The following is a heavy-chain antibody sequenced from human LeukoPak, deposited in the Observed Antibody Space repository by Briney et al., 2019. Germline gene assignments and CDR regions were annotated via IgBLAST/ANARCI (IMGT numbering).Heavy chain of an antibody. CDR1: DGSISSYY. D-gene: IGHD1-26*01. Sequence: SETLSLTCTVSDGSISSYYWSWIRQPAGKGLEWIGRIYTSGSTNYNPSLRSRVTMSVDTSKNQFSLKLSSVTAADTAVFYCARENSGSYREFDYWGQGTLVTVSS. J-gene: IGHJ4*02. CDR2: IYTSGST. V-gene: IGHV4-4*07. CDR3: ARENSGSYREFDY.